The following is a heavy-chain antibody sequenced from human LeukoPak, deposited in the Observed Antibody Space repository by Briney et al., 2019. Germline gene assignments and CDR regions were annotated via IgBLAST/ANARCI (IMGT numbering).Heavy chain of an antibody. J-gene: IGHJ6*02. CDR3: ARAGSRWVTATPTSPDYYYGMDV. Sequence: ASVTVSCTASGYTFTDYYIHWVRQAPGQGLEWMGWIDPNSGGTKYAQKFQGRVIMTRDTSITTPYMDLIRLTSDDTAIYYCARAGSRWVTATPTSPDYYYGMDVWGQGTTVTVSS. CDR1: GYTFTDYY. CDR2: IDPNSGGT. V-gene: IGHV1-2*02. D-gene: IGHD2-21*02.